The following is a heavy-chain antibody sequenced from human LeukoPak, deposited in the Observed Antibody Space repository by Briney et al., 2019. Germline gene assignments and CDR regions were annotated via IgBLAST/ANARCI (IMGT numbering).Heavy chain of an antibody. V-gene: IGHV4-34*01. CDR2: INHSGST. J-gene: IGHJ4*02. Sequence: PXKGRXXIXEINHSGSTNYNPSLKSRVTISVDTSKNQFSLKLSSVTAADTAVYYCARGLRGYSYGLGRTSYYFDYWGQGTLVTVPS. CDR3: ARGLRGYSYGLGRTSYYFDY. D-gene: IGHD5-18*01.